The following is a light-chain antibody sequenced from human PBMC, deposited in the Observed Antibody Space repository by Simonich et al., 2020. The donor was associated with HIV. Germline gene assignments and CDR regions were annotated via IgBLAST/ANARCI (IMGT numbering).Light chain of an antibody. CDR3: QQYNNWLPIT. CDR2: GAS. CDR1: QSVSSN. Sequence: EKVMTQSPATLSVSPGERATLSCRASQSVSSNLAWYQQKPGQAPRLLIFGASTRATGIPARFSGSGSGTEFTLTISSLQSEDFAVYYCQQYNNWLPITFGQGTRLEIK. V-gene: IGKV3-15*01. J-gene: IGKJ5*01.